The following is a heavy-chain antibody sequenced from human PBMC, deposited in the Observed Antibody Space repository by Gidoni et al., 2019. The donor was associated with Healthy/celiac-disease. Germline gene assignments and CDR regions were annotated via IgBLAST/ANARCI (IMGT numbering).Heavy chain of an antibody. CDR2: IRSKANSYAT. CDR1: GFTFSGSA. D-gene: IGHD3-3*01. Sequence: EVQLVESGGGLVQPGGSLKLSCAASGFTFSGSAMHWVRQASGKGLEWVGRIRSKANSYATAYAASVKGRFTISRDDSKNTAYLQMNSLKTEDTAVYYCTRHGSMNGVIYWGQGTLVTVSS. CDR3: TRHGSMNGVIY. J-gene: IGHJ4*02. V-gene: IGHV3-73*02.